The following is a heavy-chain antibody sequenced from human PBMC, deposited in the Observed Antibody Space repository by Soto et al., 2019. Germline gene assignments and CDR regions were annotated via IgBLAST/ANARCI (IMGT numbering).Heavy chain of an antibody. CDR1: GFTFSSYG. CDR3: AKDLDYGDYGSTRLPLDY. V-gene: IGHV3-30*18. Sequence: QVQLVESGGGVVQPGRSLRLSCAASGFTFSSYGMHWVRQAPGKGLECVAVISYDGSNKYYADSVKGRFTISRDNSKNTLYLQMNSLRAEDTAVYYCAKDLDYGDYGSTRLPLDYWGQGTLVTVSS. J-gene: IGHJ4*02. D-gene: IGHD4-17*01. CDR2: ISYDGSNK.